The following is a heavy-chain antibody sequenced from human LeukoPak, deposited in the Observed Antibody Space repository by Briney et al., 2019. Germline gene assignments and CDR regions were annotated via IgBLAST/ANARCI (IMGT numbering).Heavy chain of an antibody. CDR2: IKEDANEE. J-gene: IGHJ6*03. Sequence: GGSLRLSCAASGFTFRGYRMSWVRQAPGKGLEWVANIKEDANEEYYVDSVRGRFIISRDNAKNSLFLQMYSLRADDTAVYYCARAGYCTSNSCYSPNFYYMDVWGKGTTVAVSS. V-gene: IGHV3-7*01. D-gene: IGHD2-2*01. CDR1: GFTFRGYR. CDR3: ARAGYCTSNSCYSPNFYYMDV.